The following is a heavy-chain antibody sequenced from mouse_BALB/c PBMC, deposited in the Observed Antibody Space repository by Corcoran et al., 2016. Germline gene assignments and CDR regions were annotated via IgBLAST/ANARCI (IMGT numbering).Heavy chain of an antibody. D-gene: IGHD1-1*01. V-gene: IGHV14-3*02. Sequence: EVQLQQSGAELVKPGASVKLSCTASGFNIKDTYMHWVKQRPEQGLEWIGRIDPANGNTKYDPKFQDKATITADTSSNTAYLQLSSLTSEDTAVYYCARRGTTVVATDYWGQGTTLTVSS. J-gene: IGHJ2*01. CDR2: IDPANGNT. CDR3: ARRGTTVVATDY. CDR1: GFNIKDTY.